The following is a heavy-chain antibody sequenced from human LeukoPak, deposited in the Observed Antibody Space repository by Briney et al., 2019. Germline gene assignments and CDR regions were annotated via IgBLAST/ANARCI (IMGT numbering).Heavy chain of an antibody. J-gene: IGHJ4*02. Sequence: GGSLRLSCAASGFTFSSYEMNWVRQAPGKGLEWVSYIGSSGRTIYYADSVKGRFTISRDNAKNSLYLQMNSLRAEDTAVYYCARLYVIAGLDYWGQGTLVTVSS. D-gene: IGHD6-13*01. CDR3: ARLYVIAGLDY. CDR2: IGSSGRTI. CDR1: GFTFSSYE. V-gene: IGHV3-48*03.